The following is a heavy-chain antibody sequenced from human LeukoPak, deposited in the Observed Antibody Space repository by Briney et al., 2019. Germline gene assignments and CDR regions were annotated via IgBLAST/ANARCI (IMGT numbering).Heavy chain of an antibody. Sequence: ASVKVSCKASGYTFTSYDINWVRQATGRGLEWMGWINPNSGNTGYAQRFQGRVTMTRNTSISTAYMELSSLRSEDTAVYYCARASRGILWFGEPRYYFDYWSQGTLVTVSS. D-gene: IGHD3-10*01. J-gene: IGHJ4*02. CDR1: GYTFTSYD. CDR2: INPNSGNT. CDR3: ARASRGILWFGEPRYYFDY. V-gene: IGHV1-8*01.